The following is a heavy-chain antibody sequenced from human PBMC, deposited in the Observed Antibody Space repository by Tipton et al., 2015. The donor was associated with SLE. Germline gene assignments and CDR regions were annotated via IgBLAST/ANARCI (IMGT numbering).Heavy chain of an antibody. D-gene: IGHD1-26*01. CDR1: GGSISSYY. CDR3: ARHFSGSYSFDY. V-gene: IGHV4-4*07. Sequence: TLSLTCTVFGGSISSYYGSWIRKPAGKGLVWIGQIHRRRSNSYNPPLKSRVSISVDMSKNQGSLKLSSVTAADTALYYCARHFSGSYSFDYWGQGKLVTVSS. J-gene: IGHJ4*02. CDR2: IHRRRSN.